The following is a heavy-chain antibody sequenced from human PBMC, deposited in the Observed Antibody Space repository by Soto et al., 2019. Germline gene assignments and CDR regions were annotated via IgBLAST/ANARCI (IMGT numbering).Heavy chain of an antibody. D-gene: IGHD2-2*01. CDR3: VKDLGYCSSTSCSGGKD. J-gene: IGHJ4*02. Sequence: GGSLRLSCSASGFTFSSYAMHWVRQAPGKGLEYVSAISSNGGSTYYADSVKGRFTISRDNSKNTLYLQMSSLRAEDTAVYYCVKDLGYCSSTSCSGGKDWGQGTLVTVSS. CDR2: ISSNGGST. V-gene: IGHV3-64D*08. CDR1: GFTFSSYA.